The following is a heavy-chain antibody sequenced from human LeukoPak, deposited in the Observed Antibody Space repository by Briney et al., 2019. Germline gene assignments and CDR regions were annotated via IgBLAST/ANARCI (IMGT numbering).Heavy chain of an antibody. CDR3: ARVGYYYYGMDV. V-gene: IGHV1-2*02. CDR2: NNPNSGAT. CDR1: GYTFTDYY. J-gene: IGHJ6*02. Sequence: ASVKVSCKASGYTFTDYYMHWVRQAPGQGLEWMGWNNPNSGATNYAQKFQGRVTMTRDTSISTAYMELSRLRSDDTAVYYCARVGYYYYGMDVWGQGTTVTVSS.